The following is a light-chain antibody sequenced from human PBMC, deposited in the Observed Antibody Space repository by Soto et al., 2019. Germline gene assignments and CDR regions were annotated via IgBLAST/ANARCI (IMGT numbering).Light chain of an antibody. CDR3: QQYGSSLFT. CDR2: GAS. Sequence: EIALTQSPGTLSLSPGERATLSCRASQSVSSSYLAWYQQKPGQAPRLLIYGASSTATGIPARFSGSGSGTDFTLIISRLEPEAFAVYYCQQYGSSLFTFGPGTKVDIK. V-gene: IGKV3-20*01. CDR1: QSVSSSY. J-gene: IGKJ3*01.